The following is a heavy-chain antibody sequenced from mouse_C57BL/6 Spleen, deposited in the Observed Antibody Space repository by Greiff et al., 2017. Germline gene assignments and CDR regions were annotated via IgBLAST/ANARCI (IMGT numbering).Heavy chain of an antibody. CDR2: IYPGDGDT. Sequence: QVQLQQSGPELVKPGASVKISCKASGYAFSSSWMNWVKQRPGKGLEWIGRIYPGDGDTNYNGKFKGKATLTADKSSSTAYMQLSSLTSEDSAVYFCARWGVVADWYFDVWGTGTTVTVSS. J-gene: IGHJ1*03. CDR1: GYAFSSSW. CDR3: ARWGVVADWYFDV. D-gene: IGHD1-1*01. V-gene: IGHV1-82*01.